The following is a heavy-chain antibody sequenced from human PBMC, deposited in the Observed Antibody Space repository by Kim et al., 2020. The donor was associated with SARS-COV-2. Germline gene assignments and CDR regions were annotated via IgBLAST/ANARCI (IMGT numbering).Heavy chain of an antibody. D-gene: IGHD6-13*01. Sequence: NSTPKFQGRVTMTEDTTTDTAYMELSSLRSEDTAVYYCATAAAGTGYFDLWGRGTLVTVSS. V-gene: IGHV1-24*01. J-gene: IGHJ2*01. CDR3: ATAAAGTGYFDL.